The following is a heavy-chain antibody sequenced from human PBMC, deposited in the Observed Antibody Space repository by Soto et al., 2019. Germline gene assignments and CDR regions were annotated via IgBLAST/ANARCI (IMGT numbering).Heavy chain of an antibody. J-gene: IGHJ3*01. CDR2: ISYDGSKK. CDR1: GFTFGRYG. CDR3: AKASNLYYHDSPYAFDV. V-gene: IGHV3-30*18. Sequence: QVQLLESGGGVVQPGRSLRLSCAAPGFTFGRYGMHWVRQAPGKGLEWVAIISYDGSKKYYADSVKGRFTISRDNSKNTLYLEMNSLRAEDTAVYYCAKASNLYYHDSPYAFDVWGQGTMVTVSS. D-gene: IGHD3-22*01.